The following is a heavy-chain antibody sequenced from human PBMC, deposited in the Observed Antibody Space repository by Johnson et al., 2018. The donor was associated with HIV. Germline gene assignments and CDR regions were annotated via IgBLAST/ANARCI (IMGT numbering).Heavy chain of an antibody. J-gene: IGHJ3*02. CDR3: ARRTVTALFDI. CDR1: GFTVSSNY. V-gene: IGHV3-66*04. Sequence: VQLVESEGGLVQPGGSLRLSCTASGFTVSSNYMSWVRQAPGKGLEWVSAISGSGGSTYYADSVKGRFTISRDNSKNSLILQMNSLRDEDTAVYYCARRTVTALFDIWGQGTLVTVSS. D-gene: IGHD4-17*01. CDR2: SGSGGST.